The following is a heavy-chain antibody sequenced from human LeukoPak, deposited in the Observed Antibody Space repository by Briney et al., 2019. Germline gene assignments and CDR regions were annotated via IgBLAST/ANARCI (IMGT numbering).Heavy chain of an antibody. Sequence: GGSLRLSCAASGFTFSRYAMSWVRQAPGKGLDWVSAVGGSGDSTYYADSVKGRFTISKDNSKNALSLQMNSLRTDDTAVYYCATDLGSRPFDYWGQGTLVTVSS. D-gene: IGHD7-27*01. CDR1: GFTFSRYA. J-gene: IGHJ4*02. CDR2: VGGSGDST. CDR3: ATDLGSRPFDY. V-gene: IGHV3-23*01.